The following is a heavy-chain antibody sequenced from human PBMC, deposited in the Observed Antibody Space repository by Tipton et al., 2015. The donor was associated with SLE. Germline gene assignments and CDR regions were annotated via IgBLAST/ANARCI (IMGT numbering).Heavy chain of an antibody. V-gene: IGHV4-39*07. CDR2: IYYSGST. CDR3: ASRPRGTAVAGTNPYFQH. Sequence: TLFLTCTVSGGSISSSSYYWGWIRQPPGKGLEWIGSIYYSGSTYYNPSLKSRVTISVDTSKNQFSLKLSSVTAADTAVYYCASRPRGTAVAGTNPYFQHWGQGTLVTVSS. D-gene: IGHD6-19*01. CDR1: GGSISSSSYY. J-gene: IGHJ1*01.